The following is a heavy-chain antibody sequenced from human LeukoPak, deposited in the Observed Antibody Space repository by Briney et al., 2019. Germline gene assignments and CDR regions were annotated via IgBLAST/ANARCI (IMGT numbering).Heavy chain of an antibody. CDR3: ARSFGYNWNYDYYYYYMDV. CDR2: IYTSGST. CDR1: GGSISSYY. V-gene: IGHV4-4*07. Sequence: PSETLSLTCTVSGGSISSYYWSWIRQPAGKGLEWIGRIYTSGSTNYNPSLKSRVTMSVDTSKNQFSLKLSSVTAADTAVYYCARSFGYNWNYDYYYYYMDVWGKGTTVTVSS. D-gene: IGHD1-7*01. J-gene: IGHJ6*03.